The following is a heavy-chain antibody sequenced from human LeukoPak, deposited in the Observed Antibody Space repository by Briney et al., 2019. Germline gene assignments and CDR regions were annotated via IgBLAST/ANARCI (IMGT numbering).Heavy chain of an antibody. V-gene: IGHV3-33*01. CDR3: ATPPINGIGSGWYRYFQY. CDR1: GFTFSSYG. Sequence: QPGGSLRLSCAASGFTFSSYGLHWVRQAPGKGLEWVAVIWHDGSNKYYADSVKGRFTISRDNSKNTLYLQMNSLRAEDTAVYYCATPPINGIGSGWYRYFQYWGQGTLVTVSS. D-gene: IGHD6-13*01. CDR2: IWHDGSNK. J-gene: IGHJ1*01.